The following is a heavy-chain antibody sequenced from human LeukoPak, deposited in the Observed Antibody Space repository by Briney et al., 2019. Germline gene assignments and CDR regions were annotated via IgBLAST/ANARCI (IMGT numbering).Heavy chain of an antibody. CDR1: GGSTSNYY. J-gene: IGHJ4*02. CDR2: IYSSGST. D-gene: IGHD2-21*02. Sequence: PSETLSLTCTVSGGSTSNYYWSWIRQPPGKGLEWIGYIYSSGSTNYNPSLRSRVTISVDTSKNQFSLKLSSVTAADTAVYYCARFAYCGGHCWYYFDYWGQGSLVTVSS. CDR3: ARFAYCGGHCWYYFDY. V-gene: IGHV4-59*01.